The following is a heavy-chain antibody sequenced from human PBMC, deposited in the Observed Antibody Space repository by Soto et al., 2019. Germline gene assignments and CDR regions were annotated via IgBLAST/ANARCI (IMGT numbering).Heavy chain of an antibody. CDR1: GFTFSSYG. D-gene: IGHD3-3*01. CDR3: AKDKDFWSGEGLDY. J-gene: IGHJ4*02. CDR2: ISYDGSNK. Sequence: PGGSLRLSCAASGFTFSSYGMHWVRQAPGKGLEWVAVISYDGSNKYYADSVKGRFTISRDNSKNTLYLQMNSLRAADTAVYYCAKDKDFWSGEGLDYWGQGHLVTVSS. V-gene: IGHV3-30*18.